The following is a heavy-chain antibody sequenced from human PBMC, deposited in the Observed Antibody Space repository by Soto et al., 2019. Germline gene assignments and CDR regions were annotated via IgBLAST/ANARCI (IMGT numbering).Heavy chain of an antibody. V-gene: IGHV3-23*01. J-gene: IGHJ4*02. CDR3: AKDHPEYYDSSNYGLTNC. Sequence: EVQVLESGGGLVQPGGSVRLSCAASGFSLINYAMSWVRQAPGKRLEWVSAVTTTGRTTYADSVKGRFTISRDTSKNTVYLQMNSLRAEDTAVYYCAKDHPEYYDSSNYGLTNCWGQGTLVTVSS. D-gene: IGHD3-22*01. CDR2: VTTTGRT. CDR1: GFSLINYA.